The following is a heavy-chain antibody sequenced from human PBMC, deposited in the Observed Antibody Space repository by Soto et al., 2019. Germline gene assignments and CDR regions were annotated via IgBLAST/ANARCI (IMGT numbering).Heavy chain of an antibody. V-gene: IGHV3-23*01. Sequence: GGSLRLSYAASGFTFSSYAMSWVRQAQGKGLEWVSAISGSGGSTYYADSVKGRFTISRDNSKNTLYLQMNSLRAEDTAVYYCAKDQWSEIAAAAYGMDVWGQGTTVTVSS. D-gene: IGHD6-13*01. CDR2: ISGSGGST. J-gene: IGHJ6*02. CDR1: GFTFSSYA. CDR3: AKDQWSEIAAAAYGMDV.